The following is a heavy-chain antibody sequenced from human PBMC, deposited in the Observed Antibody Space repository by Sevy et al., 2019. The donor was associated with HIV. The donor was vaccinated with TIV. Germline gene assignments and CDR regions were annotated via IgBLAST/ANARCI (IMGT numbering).Heavy chain of an antibody. CDR2: IGYDGNNK. V-gene: IGHV3-33*08. J-gene: IGHJ4*02. Sequence: GGSLRLSCAASGFTFSSSALSWVRQAPGKGLEWVAVIGYDGNNKFYADSVKGRFTISRDDSKNTVFLQMDSLRAEDTAVYYCARDPRIYGDYLLAYFDYWGQGTLVTVSS. CDR3: ARDPRIYGDYLLAYFDY. CDR1: GFTFSSSA. D-gene: IGHD4-17*01.